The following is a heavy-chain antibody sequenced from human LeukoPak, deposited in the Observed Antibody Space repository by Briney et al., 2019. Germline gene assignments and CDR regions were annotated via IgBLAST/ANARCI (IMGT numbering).Heavy chain of an antibody. D-gene: IGHD3-22*01. CDR2: INPKSGGT. CDR3: ARCDYDSGAYSYDN. J-gene: IGHJ4*02. V-gene: IGHV1-2*02. CDR1: GYTFTGYY. Sequence: ASAKVSCKTSGYTFTGYYMHWVRQAPGQGLEWMGWINPKSGGTNYAQKFLGRVTMTRDTSISAAHMELSRLRSDDTAVYYCARCDYDSGAYSYDNWGQGTLVTVSS.